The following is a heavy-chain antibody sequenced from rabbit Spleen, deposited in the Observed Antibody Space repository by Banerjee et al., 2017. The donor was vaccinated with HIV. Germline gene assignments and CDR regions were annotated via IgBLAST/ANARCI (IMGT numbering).Heavy chain of an antibody. CDR1: GFSFSDRDV. D-gene: IGHD3-1*01. V-gene: IGHV1S45*01. CDR2: IYNGDGRI. J-gene: IGHJ4*01. Sequence: QEQVVESGGDLVQPEGSLTLTCKASGFSFSDRDVMCWVRQAPGKGLEWIACIYNGDGRIWYASWAKGRFTISETSTTTVTLQMTSLTAADTATYFCARGVAGSGSTRGGNLWGQGTLVTVS. CDR3: ARGVAGSGSTRGGNL.